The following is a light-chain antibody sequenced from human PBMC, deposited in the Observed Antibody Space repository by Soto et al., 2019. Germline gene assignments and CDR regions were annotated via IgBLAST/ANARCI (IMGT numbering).Light chain of an antibody. CDR3: SSYTSSSTVV. Sequence: QSALTQPRSVSGSPGQSVTISCTGTNSDVGAYTLVSWYQQLPDKAPKLMIYEVSNRPSGVSNRFSGSKSGNTASLTISGLQAEDEGDYYCSSYTSSSTVVFGGGTKLTVL. V-gene: IGLV2-14*01. CDR2: EVS. J-gene: IGLJ2*01. CDR1: NSDVGAYTL.